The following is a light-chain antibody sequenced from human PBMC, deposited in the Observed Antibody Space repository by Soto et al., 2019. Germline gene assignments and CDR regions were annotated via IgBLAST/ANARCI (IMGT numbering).Light chain of an antibody. CDR3: QQTSSAPFT. CDR2: DAA. Sequence: IQMTQSRYCLSAAVRDSVSSAGRASQNINTYLNWYQQKPGKAPKLLIFDAASLQSGVPSRFSGGGSRTDFTLTITSLQPEDFATYYCQQTSSAPFTFGPGTKVDSK. V-gene: IGKV1-39*01. J-gene: IGKJ3*01. CDR1: QNINTY.